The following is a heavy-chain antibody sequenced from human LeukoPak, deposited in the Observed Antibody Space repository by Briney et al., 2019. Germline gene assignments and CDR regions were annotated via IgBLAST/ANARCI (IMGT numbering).Heavy chain of an antibody. J-gene: IGHJ5*01. V-gene: IGHV3-53*04. Sequence: GGPLRLSCAASGLTVSNNYMTWLREAPGEGLEWVSFIYSAGCTYYADPVKGRFTILRHNSKDILYLQMDTLTIEDTAVSYCARADGGDVPGYWLASWGEGALVTVSS. CDR2: IYSAGCT. CDR3: ARADGGDVPGYWLAS. CDR1: GLTVSNNY. D-gene: IGHD2-21*02.